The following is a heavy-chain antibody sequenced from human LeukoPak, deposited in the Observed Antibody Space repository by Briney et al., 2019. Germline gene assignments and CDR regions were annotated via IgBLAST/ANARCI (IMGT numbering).Heavy chain of an antibody. Sequence: SETLSLTCAVSGESFSGYFWTWIRQPPGKGLEWIGKSNHFGSTDYNPSLKSRVTISVDTSKKQFSLNVRSVTDADTAVYFCARGRLQLWSFPLPYNHYAIDVWGQGTTVTVSS. CDR3: ARGRLQLWSFPLPYNHYAIDV. CDR1: GESFSGYF. D-gene: IGHD5-18*01. J-gene: IGHJ6*02. CDR2: SNHFGST. V-gene: IGHV4-34*01.